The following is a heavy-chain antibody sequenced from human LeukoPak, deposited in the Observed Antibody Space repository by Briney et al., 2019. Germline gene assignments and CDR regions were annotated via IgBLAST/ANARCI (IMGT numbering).Heavy chain of an antibody. CDR3: VRESEYYFDHSASFDY. CDR1: GFTLTAYP. CDR2: MSSDGNAM. J-gene: IGHJ4*02. Sequence: GRSLRLSCAASGFTLTAYPIHWVRQAPGKGLAWVAVMSSDGNAMFYADSVKGRFTISRDNSKNTLYLQMNSLRAEDTAVYYCVRESEYYFDHSASFDYWGQGTLVTVSS. V-gene: IGHV3-30-3*01. D-gene: IGHD3-22*01.